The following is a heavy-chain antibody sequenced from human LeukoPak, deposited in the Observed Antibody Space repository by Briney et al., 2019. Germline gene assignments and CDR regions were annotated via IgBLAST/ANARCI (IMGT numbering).Heavy chain of an antibody. CDR2: IYYSGTT. V-gene: IGHV4-39*07. J-gene: IGHJ4*02. Sequence: PSETLSLTCSVSGGSISSLDYYWAWIRQPPGKGLEWIGSIYYSGTTYYNPSLKSRVTISVDTSKNQFSLKLSSVTAADTAVYYCATFRKALDYWGQGTLVTVSS. D-gene: IGHD1-14*01. CDR3: ATFRKALDY. CDR1: GGSISSLDYY.